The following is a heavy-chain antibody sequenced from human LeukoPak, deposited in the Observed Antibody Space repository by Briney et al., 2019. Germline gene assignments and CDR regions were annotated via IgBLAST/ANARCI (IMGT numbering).Heavy chain of an antibody. D-gene: IGHD5-18*01. CDR2: ISAGDGHT. CDR1: GFTFSSYA. J-gene: IGHJ3*01. Sequence: GGSLRLSCGASGFTFSSYAMTWVRHSSGKGLDWVSAISAGDGHTYYADSVKHRFTIPRDNSKNTLSLQIDSPIAEDTAVYYCAKAVALDTAMVLGQPGSGLEQGGDSFDFWDQGTMVTVSS. V-gene: IGHV3-23*01. CDR3: AKAVALDTAMVLGQPGSGLEQGGDSFDF.